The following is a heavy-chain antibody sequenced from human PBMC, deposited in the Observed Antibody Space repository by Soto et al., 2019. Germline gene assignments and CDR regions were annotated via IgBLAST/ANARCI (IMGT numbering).Heavy chain of an antibody. CDR1: GFTFSSYG. D-gene: IGHD3-22*01. J-gene: IGHJ4*02. CDR3: AKGRGYYDSSGYYYGGDYFDY. Sequence: VQLLESGGGLVQPGGSLRLSCAASGFTFSSYGMHWVRQAPGKGLEWVAVISYDGSNKYYADSVKGRFTISRDNSKNTLYLQMNSLRAEDTAVYYCAKGRGYYDSSGYYYGGDYFDYWGQGTLVTVSS. V-gene: IGHV3-30*18. CDR2: ISYDGSNK.